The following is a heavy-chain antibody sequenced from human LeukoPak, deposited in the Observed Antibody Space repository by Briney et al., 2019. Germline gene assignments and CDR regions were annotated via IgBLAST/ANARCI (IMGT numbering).Heavy chain of an antibody. D-gene: IGHD3-10*01. J-gene: IGHJ4*02. CDR3: AKLWVWDGSGSYDY. V-gene: IGHV3-23*01. CDR1: GFTFVNYA. Sequence: PGGSLRLSCTASGFTFVNYATSSVREAPGKGLEWVSAISGGGGTTYYADSVKGRFTISRDSSKNTLYLQMSSLRAEDTAIYYCAKLWVWDGSGSYDYWGQGTLVTVSS. CDR2: ISGGGGTT.